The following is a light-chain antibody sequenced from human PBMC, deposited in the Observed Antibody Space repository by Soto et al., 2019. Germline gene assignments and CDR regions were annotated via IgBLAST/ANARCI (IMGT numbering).Light chain of an antibody. CDR3: QVYGSSTRVI. CDR1: NIGSKN. Sequence: SYELTQPLSVSVALGQTARITCEGDNIGSKNVHWYQQKPRQAPVLVIYRDFNRPSGIPERFSGSNSGNTATLTISRAQAEDEADFCWQVYGSSTRVIFGGGTKLTVL. J-gene: IGLJ2*01. CDR2: RDF. V-gene: IGLV3-9*01.